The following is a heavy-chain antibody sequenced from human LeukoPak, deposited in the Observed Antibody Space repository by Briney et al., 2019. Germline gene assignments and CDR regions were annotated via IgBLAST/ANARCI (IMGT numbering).Heavy chain of an antibody. CDR1: GFTFDDYA. J-gene: IGHJ6*02. V-gene: IGHV3-9*01. CDR3: ARDQEGVRYFDWLFRYGMDV. CDR2: ISWNNGSI. D-gene: IGHD3-9*01. Sequence: GRSLRLSCAASGFTFDDYAMHWVRQAPGKGLEWVSGISWNNGSIGYADSVKGRFTISRDNAKNSLYLQMNSLRAEDTAVYYCARDQEGVRYFDWLFRYGMDVWGQGTTVTVSS.